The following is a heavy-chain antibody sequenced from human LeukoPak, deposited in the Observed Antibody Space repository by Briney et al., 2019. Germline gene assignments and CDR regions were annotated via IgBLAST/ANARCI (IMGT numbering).Heavy chain of an antibody. D-gene: IGHD6-19*01. Sequence: ASVKVSCKASGGAFSSYAISWVRQAPGQGLEWMGGIIPIFGTANYAQKFQGRVTITADESTSTAYMELSSLRSEDTAVYYCAISSSSGWYRNYSYNGMAGWGHRTTVTVSS. V-gene: IGHV1-69*13. CDR3: AISSSSGWYRNYSYNGMAG. J-gene: IGHJ6*02. CDR1: GGAFSSYA. CDR2: IIPIFGTA.